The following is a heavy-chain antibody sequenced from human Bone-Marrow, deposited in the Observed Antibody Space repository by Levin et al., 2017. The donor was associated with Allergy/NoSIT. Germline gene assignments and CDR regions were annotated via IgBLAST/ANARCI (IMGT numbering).Heavy chain of an antibody. D-gene: IGHD6-13*01. V-gene: IGHV1-58*01. CDR3: AAEEYSSSWYSY. CDR2: IVVGSGNT. J-gene: IGHJ4*02. CDR1: GFTFTSSA. Sequence: SVKVSCKASGFTFTSSAVQWVRQARGQRLEWIGWIVVGSGNTNYAQKFQERVTITRDMSTSTAYMELSSLRSEDTAVYYCAAEEYSSSWYSYWGQGTLVTVSS.